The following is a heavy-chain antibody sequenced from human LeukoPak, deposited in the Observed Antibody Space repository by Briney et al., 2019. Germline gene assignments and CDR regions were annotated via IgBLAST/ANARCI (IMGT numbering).Heavy chain of an antibody. D-gene: IGHD5-12*01. V-gene: IGHV1-2*02. CDR1: GYTFXGDF. CDR3: VRRGDGYVYDY. CDR2: INPNSGDT. Sequence: VSCXACGYTFXGDFMHWVRQAPGQGLEWMGWINPNSGDTNYADKFQGRVTMTRDRSISTAYMDLSGLTSDDTAVYYCVRRGDGYVYDYWGQGTLVTVSS. J-gene: IGHJ4*02.